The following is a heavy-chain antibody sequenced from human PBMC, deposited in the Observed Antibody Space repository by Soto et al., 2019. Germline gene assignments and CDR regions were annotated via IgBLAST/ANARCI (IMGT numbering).Heavy chain of an antibody. D-gene: IGHD2-21*02. CDR1: GFTFSSYA. V-gene: IGHV3-23*01. CDR2: ISGSGGST. J-gene: IGHJ4*02. CDR3: AKDQCGDCYYDY. Sequence: EVQLLESGGGLVQPGGSLRLSCAASGFTFSSYAMSWVRQAPGKGLVWVSAISGSGGSTYYADSVKGRFTISRDNSKNTLYLQMNSLRAEDTAVYYCAKDQCGDCYYDYWGQGTLVTVSS.